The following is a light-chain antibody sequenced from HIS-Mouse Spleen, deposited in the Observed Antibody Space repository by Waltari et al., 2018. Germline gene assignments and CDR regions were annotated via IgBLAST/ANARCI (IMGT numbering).Light chain of an antibody. CDR1: QSVSSSY. CDR2: GAS. Sequence: EIVLTQSPGTLSLSPGERATLSCRASQSVSSSYLAWYQQKPGQAPRLLIYGASSRANGIPDRFSDSGSGTDFTLTISRLEPEDFAVYYCQQYGSSPPYTFGQGTKLEIK. CDR3: QQYGSSPPYT. J-gene: IGKJ2*01. V-gene: IGKV3-20*01.